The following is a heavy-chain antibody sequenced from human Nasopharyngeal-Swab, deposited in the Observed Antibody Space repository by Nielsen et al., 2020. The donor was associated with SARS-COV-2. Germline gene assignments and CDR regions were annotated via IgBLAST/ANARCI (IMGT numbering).Heavy chain of an antibody. CDR2: ISYEGSKK. CDR3: ARENRGYGGYYYYGMDV. V-gene: IGHV3-33*05. CDR1: GFDFNNYG. J-gene: IGHJ6*02. D-gene: IGHD4-23*01. Sequence: GESLKISCAASGFDFNNYGMHWVRQAPGKGLEWVAVISYEGSKKFFTDSVKGRFTISRGNAKNSLYLQMNSLRAEDTAVYYCARENRGYGGYYYYGMDVWGQGTTVTVSS.